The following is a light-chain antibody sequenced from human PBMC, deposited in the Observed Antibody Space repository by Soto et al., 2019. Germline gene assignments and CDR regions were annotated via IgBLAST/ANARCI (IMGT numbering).Light chain of an antibody. J-gene: IGKJ3*01. CDR1: QSVLYHSNNNNF. Sequence: MTQYPHSLPSVLRERATIHSRSSQSVLYHSNNNNFAACYQQNPGQAPRLLIYAASTTATSTPAIFSGSGSGTEFTLTISSLHSDDFATYCRQQNNCYPVTFGPGTKVDIK. CDR2: AAS. CDR3: QQNNCYPVT. V-gene: IGKV4-1*01.